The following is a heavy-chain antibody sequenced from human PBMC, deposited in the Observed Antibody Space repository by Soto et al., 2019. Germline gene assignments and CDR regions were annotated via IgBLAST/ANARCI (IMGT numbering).Heavy chain of an antibody. CDR3: ARSALSDYGDYWYFDL. CDR1: GGSISSGDYY. J-gene: IGHJ2*01. Sequence: PSETLSLTCTVSGGSISSGDYYWSWIRQPPGKGLEWIGYIYYSGSTYYNPSLKSRVTISVDTSKNQFSLKLSSVTAADTAVYYCARSALSDYGDYWYFDLWGRGTLVTSPQ. V-gene: IGHV4-30-4*01. D-gene: IGHD4-17*01. CDR2: IYYSGST.